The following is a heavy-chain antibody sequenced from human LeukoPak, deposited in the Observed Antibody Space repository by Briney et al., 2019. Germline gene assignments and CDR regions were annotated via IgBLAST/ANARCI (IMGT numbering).Heavy chain of an antibody. D-gene: IGHD3-10*01. J-gene: IGHJ5*02. V-gene: IGHV4-39*07. Sequence: SETLSLTCTVSGGSISSSSYYWGWIRQPPGKGLEWIGSIYYSGSTCYNPSLKSRVTISVDTSKNQFSLKLSSVTAADTAVYYCARDAYRGSGSYYRWFDPWGQGTLVTVSS. CDR2: IYYSGST. CDR3: ARDAYRGSGSYYRWFDP. CDR1: GGSISSSSYY.